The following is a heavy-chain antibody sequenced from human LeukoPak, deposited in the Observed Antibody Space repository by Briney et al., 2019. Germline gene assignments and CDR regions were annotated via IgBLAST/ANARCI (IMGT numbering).Heavy chain of an antibody. Sequence: SETLSLTCAVSGGSISSYYWSWIRQPPGKGLEWIGYIYYSGSTNYNPSLKSRVTISVDTSKNQFSLKLSSVTAADTAVYYCARVAGDYYYYYMDVWGKGTTVTVSS. CDR3: ARVAGDYYYYYMDV. D-gene: IGHD7-27*01. V-gene: IGHV4-59*01. CDR2: IYYSGST. J-gene: IGHJ6*03. CDR1: GGSISSYY.